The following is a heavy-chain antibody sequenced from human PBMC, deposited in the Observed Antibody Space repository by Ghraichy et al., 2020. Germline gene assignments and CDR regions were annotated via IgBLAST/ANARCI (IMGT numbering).Heavy chain of an antibody. J-gene: IGHJ3*02. CDR2: INPNSGGT. CDR1: GYTFTGYY. CDR3: ARETTMIVVVNDAFDI. Sequence: ASVKVSCKASGYTFTGYYMHWVRQAPGQGLEWMGRINPNSGGTNYAQKFQGRVTMTRDTSISTAYMELSRLRSDDTAVYYCARETTMIVVVNDAFDIWGQGTMVTVSS. D-gene: IGHD3-22*01. V-gene: IGHV1-2*06.